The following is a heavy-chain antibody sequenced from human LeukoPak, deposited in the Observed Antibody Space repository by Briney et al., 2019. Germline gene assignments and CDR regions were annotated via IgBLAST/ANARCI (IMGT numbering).Heavy chain of an antibody. V-gene: IGHV1-2*02. CDR1: GYTFTDYY. D-gene: IGHD6-13*01. Sequence: ASVKVSCKASGYTFTDYYMHWVRQAPGQGLEWMGWINPNSGGTNYAQKFQGRVTMTRDTSISTAYMELSRLRSDDTAVYYCARDFVAAAGTFWFDPWGQGTLVIVSS. J-gene: IGHJ5*02. CDR2: INPNSGGT. CDR3: ARDFVAAAGTFWFDP.